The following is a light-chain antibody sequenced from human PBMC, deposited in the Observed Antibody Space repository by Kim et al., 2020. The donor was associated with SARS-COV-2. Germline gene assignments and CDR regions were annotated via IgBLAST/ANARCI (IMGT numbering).Light chain of an antibody. CDR2: GNI. J-gene: IGLJ3*02. CDR3: QSYDKSLNGFLV. CDR1: SSNIGKGYD. Sequence: QSVLAQPPSVSGAPGQRVTISCTGSSSNIGKGYDVHWYQQLPGKAPKLLIYGNINRPSGVPDRFSGSKSGTSASLAIAGLQAEDEGDYYCQSYDKSLNGFLVFGGGTQLTVL. V-gene: IGLV1-40*01.